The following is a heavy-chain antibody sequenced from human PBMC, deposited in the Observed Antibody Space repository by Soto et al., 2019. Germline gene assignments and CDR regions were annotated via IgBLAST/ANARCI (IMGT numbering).Heavy chain of an antibody. Sequence: QAGGSLRLSCAASGFTFSSYAMTWVRQAPGKGLEWVSGIGGTGGSTYYADSVRGRFTISRDNSKNTLYLQMNSLRAEDTAVYYCARATYNWNYVYGVYWGQGTLVTVSS. V-gene: IGHV3-23*01. J-gene: IGHJ4*02. CDR1: GFTFSSYA. CDR2: IGGTGGST. D-gene: IGHD1-7*01. CDR3: ARATYNWNYVYGVY.